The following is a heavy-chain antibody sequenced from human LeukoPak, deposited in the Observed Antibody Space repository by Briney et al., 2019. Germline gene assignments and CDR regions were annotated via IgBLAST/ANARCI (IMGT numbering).Heavy chain of an antibody. J-gene: IGHJ5*02. CDR3: ARGLDYYGSGSYYQYNWFDP. D-gene: IGHD3-10*01. CDR2: INHSGST. CDR1: GGSFSGYY. Sequence: PSETLSLTCAVYGGSFSGYYWSWIRQPPGKGLEWIGEINHSGSTNYNPSLKSRVTISVDTSKNQFSLKLSSVTAADTAVYYCARGLDYYGSGSYYQYNWFDPWGQGTLVTVSS. V-gene: IGHV4-34*01.